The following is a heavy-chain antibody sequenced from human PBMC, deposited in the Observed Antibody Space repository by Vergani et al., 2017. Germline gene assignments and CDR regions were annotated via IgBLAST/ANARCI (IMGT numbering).Heavy chain of an antibody. CDR2: VSGSSATP. CDR1: GFSFPGYA. V-gene: IGHV3-23*01. D-gene: IGHD5-12*01. Sequence: EVQLLESGGGLVQPGGSLRLSCEASGFSFPGYAMSWVRQAPGKGLEWVSSVSGSSATPYYADSVKGRFIISRDNSKNTLHLQMNSLRADDTAVYYCTNGSRGYTGYFVDYWGQGTLATVSS. CDR3: TNGSRGYTGYFVDY. J-gene: IGHJ4*02.